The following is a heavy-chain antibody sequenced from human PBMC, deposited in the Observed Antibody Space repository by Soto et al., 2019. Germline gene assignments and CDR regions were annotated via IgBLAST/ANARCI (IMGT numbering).Heavy chain of an antibody. CDR1: GYTFTSYY. CDR3: ASDYYSYGSEPVDS. J-gene: IGHJ4*02. Sequence: QVQMVQSGAEVKKPGASVKVSCKASGYTFTSYYMHWVRQAPGQGLEWMGIINPSGGSTSYAQKLQGRVTRTRDTSPSTVYMELSSLGSEDTAVYYCASDYYSYGSEPVDSWGRGTLVTVSS. CDR2: INPSGGST. V-gene: IGHV1-46*04. D-gene: IGHD5-18*01.